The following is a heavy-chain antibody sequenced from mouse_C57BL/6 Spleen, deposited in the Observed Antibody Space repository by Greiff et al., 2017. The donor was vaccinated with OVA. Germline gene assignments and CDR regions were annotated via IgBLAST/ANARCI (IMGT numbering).Heavy chain of an antibody. CDR1: GFTFSSYA. Sequence: EVQGVESGGGLVKPGGSLKLSCAASGFTFSSYAMSWVRQTPEKRLEWVATISDGGSYTYYPDNVKGRFTISRDNAKNNLYLQMSHLKSEDTAMYYCARVYDYAPFDYWGQGTTLTVSS. D-gene: IGHD2-4*01. CDR2: ISDGGSYT. J-gene: IGHJ2*01. V-gene: IGHV5-4*01. CDR3: ARVYDYAPFDY.